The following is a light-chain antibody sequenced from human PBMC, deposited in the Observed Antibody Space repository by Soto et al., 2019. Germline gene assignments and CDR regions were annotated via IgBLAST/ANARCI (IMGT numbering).Light chain of an antibody. V-gene: IGKV4-1*01. J-gene: IGKJ4*01. CDR3: QQYYRSPLS. Sequence: DIVMTQSPDSLAVSLGERATLNCKSSQSVLYSLNNRNHLAWYQKKPGQPPRLLVYWASTRESGVPDRFSGSGSGTDFSLTISSLQADDVAVYYCQQYYRSPLSFGGGTRVEIK. CDR1: QSVLYSLNNRNH. CDR2: WAS.